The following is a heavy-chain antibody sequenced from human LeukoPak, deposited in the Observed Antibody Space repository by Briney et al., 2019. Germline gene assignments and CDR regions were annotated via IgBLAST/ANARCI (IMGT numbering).Heavy chain of an antibody. CDR3: AIGHFGAGHY. V-gene: IGHV3-43*02. Sequence: GGSLRLSCAASGFTFGDYTMHWLRQPPGRGLQWVSLITGDGGTNSYAGSVKGRFTSSRDNSKNSLYLHMNSLRNEDTALYYGAIGHFGAGHYWGQGTLVTVSS. D-gene: IGHD3-3*01. CDR1: GFTFGDYT. J-gene: IGHJ4*02. CDR2: ITGDGGTN.